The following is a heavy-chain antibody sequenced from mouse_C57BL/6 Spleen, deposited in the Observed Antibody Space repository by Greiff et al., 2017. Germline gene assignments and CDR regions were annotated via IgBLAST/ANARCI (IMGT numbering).Heavy chain of an antibody. J-gene: IGHJ3*01. D-gene: IGHD2-3*01. CDR3: TRDGDVRFAY. CDR1: GFTFSSYA. Sequence: EVKLQESGEGLVKPGGSLKLSCAASGFTFSSYAMSWVRQTPEKRLEWVAYISSGGDYIYYADTVKGRFTISRDNARNTLYLQMSSLKSEDTAMYYCTRDGDVRFAYWGQGTLVTVSA. CDR2: ISSGGDYI. V-gene: IGHV5-9-1*02.